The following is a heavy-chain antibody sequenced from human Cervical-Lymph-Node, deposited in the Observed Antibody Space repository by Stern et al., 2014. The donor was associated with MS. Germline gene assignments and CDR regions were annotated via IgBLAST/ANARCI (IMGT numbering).Heavy chain of an antibody. V-gene: IGHV5-51*01. J-gene: IGHJ4*02. Sequence: QLVQSGAELIRPGASLKVSCKGSGYKFSIYWIAWVRQMPGKGLEWMGSIYPGDSETRYSPSFQGQVTMSADKSTSTAYLQWSSLNASDTAMYFCARQTTAWASDVWGQGTLVTVSS. CDR3: ARQTTAWASDV. D-gene: IGHD1-14*01. CDR2: IYPGDSET. CDR1: GYKFSIYW.